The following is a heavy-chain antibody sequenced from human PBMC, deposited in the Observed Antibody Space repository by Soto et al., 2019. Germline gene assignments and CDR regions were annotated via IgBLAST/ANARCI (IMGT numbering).Heavy chain of an antibody. CDR3: ARDPHALDSSGYYPFDY. CDR1: GFTFSSYA. V-gene: IGHV3-30-3*01. D-gene: IGHD3-22*01. CDR2: ISYDGSNK. J-gene: IGHJ4*02. Sequence: QVQLVESGGGVVQPGRSLRLSCAASGFTFSSYAMHWVRQAPGTGLEWVAVISYDGSNKYYADSVKGRFTISRDNSKNTLYLQMNSLRAEDTAVYYCARDPHALDSSGYYPFDYWGQGTLVTVSS.